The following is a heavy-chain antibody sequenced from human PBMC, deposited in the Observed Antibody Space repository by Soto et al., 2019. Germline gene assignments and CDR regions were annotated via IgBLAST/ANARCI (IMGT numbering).Heavy chain of an antibody. CDR1: GGSVSSGSYY. V-gene: IGHV4-61*01. CDR3: ARNGYSSSWPSYYYYGMDV. J-gene: IGHJ6*02. Sequence: SETLSLTCTVSGGSVSSGSYYWSWIRQPPGKGLEWIGYIYYSGSTNYNPTLKSRVTISVDTSKNQFSLKLSSVTAADTAVYYCARNGYSSSWPSYYYYGMDVWGQGTTVTVSS. CDR2: IYYSGST. D-gene: IGHD6-13*01.